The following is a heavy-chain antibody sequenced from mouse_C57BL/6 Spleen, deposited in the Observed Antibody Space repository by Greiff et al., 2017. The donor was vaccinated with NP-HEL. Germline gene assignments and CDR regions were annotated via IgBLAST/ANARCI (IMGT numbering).Heavy chain of an antibody. V-gene: IGHV5-9-1*02. Sequence: EVQVVESGEGLVKPGGSLKLSCAASGFTFSSYAMSWVRQTPEKRLEWVAYISSGGDYIYYADTVKGRFTISRDNARNTLYLQMSSLKSEDTAMYYCTRVGAGDYDVAALDYWGQGTTLTVSS. CDR3: TRVGAGDYDVAALDY. J-gene: IGHJ2*01. CDR2: ISSGGDYI. CDR1: GFTFSSYA. D-gene: IGHD2-4*01.